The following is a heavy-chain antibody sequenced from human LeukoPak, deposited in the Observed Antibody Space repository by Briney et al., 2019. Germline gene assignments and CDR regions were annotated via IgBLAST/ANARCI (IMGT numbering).Heavy chain of an antibody. D-gene: IGHD3-3*01. Sequence: SETLSLTCAVYGGSFSNYYWSWIRQPPGKGLEWIGEINHSGSTHYNPSLKSRVTISVDTFTKQFSLRLSSVTAADTAVYYCARHPYNFWSGPVPDDYWVQGTLVTVSS. J-gene: IGHJ4*02. CDR2: INHSGST. V-gene: IGHV4-34*01. CDR3: ARHPYNFWSGPVPDDY. CDR1: GGSFSNYY.